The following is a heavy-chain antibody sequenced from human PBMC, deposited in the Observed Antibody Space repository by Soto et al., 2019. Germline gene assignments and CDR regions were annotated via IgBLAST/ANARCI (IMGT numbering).Heavy chain of an antibody. CDR2: INPNSGGT. CDR1: GYTLTELS. D-gene: IGHD4-17*01. Sequence: ASVKVSCTVSGYTLTELSMHWVRQAPGQGLEWMGWINPNSGGTNYAQKFQGWVTMTRDTSISTAYMELSRLRSDDTAVYYCARDSVRGTTVVIDYWGQGTLVTVSS. J-gene: IGHJ4*02. V-gene: IGHV1-2*04. CDR3: ARDSVRGTTVVIDY.